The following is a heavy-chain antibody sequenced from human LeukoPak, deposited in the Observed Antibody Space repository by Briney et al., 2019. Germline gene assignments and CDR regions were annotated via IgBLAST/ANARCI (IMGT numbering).Heavy chain of an antibody. CDR3: ARARTTVTKAFDI. D-gene: IGHD4-17*01. V-gene: IGHV3-74*01. J-gene: IGHJ3*02. CDR1: GFTFSAYW. CDR2: INSDGSVT. Sequence: GGSLRLSCAASGFTFSAYWMSWVRQVPGKGLVWVSHINSDGSVTNYADSVKGRFTISRDNAKNTLYLQVNSLRAEDTAVYYCARARTTVTKAFDIWGQGTMVTVSS.